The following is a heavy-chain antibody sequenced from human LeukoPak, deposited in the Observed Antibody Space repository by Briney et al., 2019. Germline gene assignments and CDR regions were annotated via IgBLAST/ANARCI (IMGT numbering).Heavy chain of an antibody. CDR1: GYTFTGYY. D-gene: IGHD2-15*01. Sequence: GASVKVSCKASGYTFTGYYMHWVRQAPGQGLEWMGWINPNSGGTNYAQKFQGRVTMTRDTSNSTAYMELSRLRSDDTAVYYCAREVAATPRNNWFDPWGQGTLVTVSS. V-gene: IGHV1-2*02. CDR2: INPNSGGT. CDR3: AREVAATPRNNWFDP. J-gene: IGHJ5*02.